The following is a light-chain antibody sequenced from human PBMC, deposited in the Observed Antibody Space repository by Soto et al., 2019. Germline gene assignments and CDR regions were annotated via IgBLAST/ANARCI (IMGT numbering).Light chain of an antibody. CDR1: SSDVGGYKH. CDR2: EVS. J-gene: IGLJ1*01. CDR3: NSQRSSGTRV. V-gene: IGLV2-14*01. Sequence: QSALTQPASVSGSPGQSITISCTGTSSDVGGYKHVSWYQHHPGKAPKLRIYEVSNRPSGVSNRVSGSKSGYTASQTISGLQAEDEADYYCNSQRSSGTRVFGTGTKLTVL.